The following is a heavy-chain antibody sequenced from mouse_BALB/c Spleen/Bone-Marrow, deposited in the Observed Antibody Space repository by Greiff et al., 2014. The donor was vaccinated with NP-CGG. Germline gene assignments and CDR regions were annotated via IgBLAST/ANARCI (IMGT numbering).Heavy chain of an antibody. CDR2: IDPANGNT. D-gene: IGHD1-1*01. J-gene: IGHJ3*01. CDR3: AIFIPQTQFAY. CDR1: GFNIKDTY. Sequence: VPLKQSGAELVKPGASVKLSCTASGFNIKDTYMHWGKQRPEQGLEGIGRIDPANGNTKYDPKFQGKATITADTSSNTAYLQLSSQTSEDTAVYYCAIFIPQTQFAYWGQGTLVTVSA. V-gene: IGHV14-3*02.